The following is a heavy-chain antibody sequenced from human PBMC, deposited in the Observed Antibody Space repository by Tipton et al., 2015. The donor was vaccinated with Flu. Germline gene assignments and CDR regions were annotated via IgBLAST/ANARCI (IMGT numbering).Heavy chain of an antibody. J-gene: IGHJ4*02. CDR1: GFTFSTYE. D-gene: IGHD1-14*01. CDR3: ARGSQPGRFFDY. V-gene: IGHV3-48*03. CDR2: INGGGYVI. Sequence: GSLRLSCEASGFTFSTYEMNWVRQAPGKGLEWIAYINGGGYVIYYTASVQGRFTISRDNAKNSLFLDMNNLGAEDTALYYCARGSQPGRFFDYWGQGARVTVSS.